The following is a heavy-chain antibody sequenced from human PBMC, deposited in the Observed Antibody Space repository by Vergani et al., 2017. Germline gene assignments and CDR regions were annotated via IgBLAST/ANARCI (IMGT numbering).Heavy chain of an antibody. V-gene: IGHV1-46*03. CDR3: ARLDYGGNTRDY. CDR2: IKPSGGST. Sequence: QVQLVQSGAEVKKPGASVKVSCKAPGYTFTSYSMHWVRQAPGQGLEWMGIIKPSGGSTSYAQKFQGRVTMTRDTSTSTVYMELSSLRSEDTAVYYCARLDYGGNTRDYWGQGTLVTVSS. J-gene: IGHJ4*02. D-gene: IGHD4-23*01. CDR1: GYTFTSYS.